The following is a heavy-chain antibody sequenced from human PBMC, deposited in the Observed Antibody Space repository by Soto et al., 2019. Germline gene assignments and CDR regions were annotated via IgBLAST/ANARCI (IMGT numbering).Heavy chain of an antibody. V-gene: IGHV2-5*01. CDR3: GHTPGSSGWAIMDY. CDR1: GFSLSTIGVG. Sequence: QITLKESGHTPAKPTQTLTLTCTVSGFSLSTIGVGVGWIRQPPGKALELLALMFWTVDKRYSPSLSTRLTMTKNASKSQVILTLTTMHPTATPTHYCGHTPGSSGWAIMDYWGQGTLVSSSS. CDR2: MFWTVDK. J-gene: IGHJ4*02. D-gene: IGHD6-19*01.